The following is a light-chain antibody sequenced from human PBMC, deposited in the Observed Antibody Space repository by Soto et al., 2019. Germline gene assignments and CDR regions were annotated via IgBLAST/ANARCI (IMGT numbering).Light chain of an antibody. CDR2: EVS. CDR3: CSYAGSSTFAYV. Sequence: QSALTQPASVSGSPGQSITISCTGTSSDVGRYNLVSWYQQHPGKAPKLMIYEVSKRPSGVSNRISGSKSGNTASLTISGLQAEDEADYYCCSYAGSSTFAYVFGTGTKVTVL. J-gene: IGLJ1*01. CDR1: SSDVGRYNL. V-gene: IGLV2-23*02.